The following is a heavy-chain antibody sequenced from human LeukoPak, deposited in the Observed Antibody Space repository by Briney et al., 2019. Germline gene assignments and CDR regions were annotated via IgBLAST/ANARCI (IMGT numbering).Heavy chain of an antibody. J-gene: IGHJ4*02. CDR2: IYPGDSDT. D-gene: IGHD5-12*01. CDR3: ARHYSGSDHYFDS. Sequence: GESLKISCTGSGYSFSTYWIGWVRQMPGKGLEWMGVIYPGDSDTRYSPSFQGQVTFSADKSVSTAYMQWSGLKASDTAMYYCARHYSGSDHYFDSWGQGTLVTVSS. CDR1: GYSFSTYW. V-gene: IGHV5-51*01.